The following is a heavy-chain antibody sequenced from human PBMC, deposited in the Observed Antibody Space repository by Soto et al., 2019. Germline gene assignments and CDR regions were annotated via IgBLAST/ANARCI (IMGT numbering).Heavy chain of an antibody. D-gene: IGHD6-19*01. CDR2: ISYDGSNK. Sequence: LRLSCAASGFTFSSYAMHWVRQAPGKGLEWVAVISYDGSNKYYADSVKGRFTISRDNSKNTLYLQMNSLRAEDTAVYYCASGAVAGTTDPWGQGTLVTVSS. V-gene: IGHV3-30-3*01. CDR1: GFTFSSYA. J-gene: IGHJ5*02. CDR3: ASGAVAGTTDP.